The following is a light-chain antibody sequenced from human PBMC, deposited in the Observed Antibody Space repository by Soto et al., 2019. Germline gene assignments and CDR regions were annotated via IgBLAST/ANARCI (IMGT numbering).Light chain of an antibody. CDR1: QGINKF. CDR3: QQYESFPLT. J-gene: IGKJ4*01. V-gene: IGKV1-16*01. CDR2: TAS. Sequence: DIQMTQSPSSLSASVGDSVTITCRASQGINKFLSWFQQKPGTAPKFLMSTASRLQSGVPSRFSGSGSGTHFTLTINSLQAEDFATYYCQQYESFPLTFGGGTRVEIK.